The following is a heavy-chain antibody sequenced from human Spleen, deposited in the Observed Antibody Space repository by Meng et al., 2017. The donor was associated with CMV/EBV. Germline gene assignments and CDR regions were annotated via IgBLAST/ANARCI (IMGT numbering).Heavy chain of an antibody. D-gene: IGHD3-10*01. CDR3: AKCCRWGIKSYYFDY. Sequence: GESLKISCAASGFTFSSYGMHWVRQAPGKGLEWVAFIRYDGSNKYYADSVEGRFTISRDNSKNTLYLQMNSLRAEDTAVYYCAKCCRWGIKSYYFDYWGQGTLVTVSS. J-gene: IGHJ4*02. CDR2: IRYDGSNK. CDR1: GFTFSSYG. V-gene: IGHV3-30*02.